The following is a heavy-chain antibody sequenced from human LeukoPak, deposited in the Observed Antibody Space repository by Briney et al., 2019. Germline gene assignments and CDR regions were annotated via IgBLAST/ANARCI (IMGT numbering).Heavy chain of an antibody. J-gene: IGHJ6*03. D-gene: IGHD5-18*01. Sequence: GESLRLSCAASGFTFDDYAMNWVRQVPGRGLEWVSGINWNGRITEYADSVKDRFTISRQNTKNSLYLYMNNLGGEDTALYFCARGSVQLWLRDTYYYMDVRDKGTTVTVSS. CDR1: GFTFDDYA. CDR2: INWNGRIT. CDR3: ARGSVQLWLRDTYYYMDV. V-gene: IGHV3-20*04.